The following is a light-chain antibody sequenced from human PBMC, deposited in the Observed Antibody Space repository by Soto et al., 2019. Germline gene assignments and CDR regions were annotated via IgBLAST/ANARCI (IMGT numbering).Light chain of an antibody. CDR2: GAS. J-gene: IGKJ1*01. CDR3: QQYNNWPGT. V-gene: IGKV3-15*01. Sequence: EIEMTPSPATLSLAPVERVTLSCRASESVSTNLAWYQQKPGQSPRLLIFGASIRATGIPARFSGSGSGTEFTLTIGSLQSEDCALYYCQQYNNWPGTFGQGTKVDIK. CDR1: ESVSTN.